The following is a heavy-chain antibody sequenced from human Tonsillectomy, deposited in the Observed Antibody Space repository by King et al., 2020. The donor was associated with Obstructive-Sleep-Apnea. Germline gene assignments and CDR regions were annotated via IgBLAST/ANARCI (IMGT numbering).Heavy chain of an antibody. D-gene: IGHD7-27*01. CDR1: GGSISSGDYY. CDR2: LYYSGTT. J-gene: IGHJ4*02. CDR3: VSLTEEEAIIDY. V-gene: IGHV4-30-4*01. Sequence: VQLQESGPGLVKPLQTLSLTCTVSGGSISSGDYYWIWIRQPPGKGLEWIGYLYYSGTTYYNPSLKSRITMSVDTSKNQFSLKLNSVTAADTAVYYCVSLTEEEAIIDYWGQGTLVTVSS.